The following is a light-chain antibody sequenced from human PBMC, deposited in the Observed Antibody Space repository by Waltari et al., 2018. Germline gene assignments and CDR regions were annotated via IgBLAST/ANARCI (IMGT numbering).Light chain of an antibody. Sequence: DIVMTQSPDSLAVSLGERGIIDCSSSQSVLYSSNNKNYLAWYQQKPGQPPKLRIYWASTRELGVPDRFSGSGSGTDFTLTINSLQAEDVAVYYCQQYVVIPWTFGQGTKVEVK. J-gene: IGKJ1*01. V-gene: IGKV4-1*01. CDR1: QSVLYSSNNKNY. CDR2: WAS. CDR3: QQYVVIPWT.